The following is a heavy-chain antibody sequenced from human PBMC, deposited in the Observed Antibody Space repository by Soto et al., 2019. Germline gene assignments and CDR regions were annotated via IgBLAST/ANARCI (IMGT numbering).Heavy chain of an antibody. V-gene: IGHV4-38-2*01. J-gene: IGHJ5*02. CDR2: IFHTGKT. CDR1: RSDITRAYY. Sequence: SETLSLSCAVSRSDITRAYYWGWIRQPPGNGLEWIGSIFHTGKTYYNPSLRSRVTISLDTSNNHFSLTLTSVTAADTAIYYCATAPGAISWPHRCIHPCGPAPQGTVSS. CDR3: ATAPGAISWPHRCIHP. D-gene: IGHD7-27*01.